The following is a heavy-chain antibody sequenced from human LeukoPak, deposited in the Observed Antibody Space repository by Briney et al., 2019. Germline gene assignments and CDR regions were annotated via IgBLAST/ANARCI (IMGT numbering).Heavy chain of an antibody. J-gene: IGHJ6*02. Sequence: GGSLRLSCAASGFTFSSYGMHWVRQAPGKGLEWVAVISYDGSNKYYADSVKGRFTISRDNSKNTLYLQMNSLRAEDTAVYYCAKFGTEGLLSSYYYHGMDVWGQGTTVTVSS. V-gene: IGHV3-30*18. CDR3: AKFGTEGLLSSYYYHGMDV. CDR1: GFTFSSYG. D-gene: IGHD3-10*01. CDR2: ISYDGSNK.